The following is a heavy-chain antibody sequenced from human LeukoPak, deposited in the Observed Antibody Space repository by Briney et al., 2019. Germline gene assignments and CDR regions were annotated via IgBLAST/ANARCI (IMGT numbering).Heavy chain of an antibody. CDR2: IYYSGST. J-gene: IGHJ6*03. CDR1: GGSISSSSYY. D-gene: IGHD3-22*01. V-gene: IGHV4-39*07. CDR3: ASAGYDSSGYPYYYYMDV. Sequence: PSETLSLTCTVSGGSISSSSYYWGWIRQPPGKGLEWIGSIYYSGSTYYNPSLKSRVTISVDTSKNQFSLKLSSVTAADTAVYYCASAGYDSSGYPYYYYMDVWGKGTTVTVSS.